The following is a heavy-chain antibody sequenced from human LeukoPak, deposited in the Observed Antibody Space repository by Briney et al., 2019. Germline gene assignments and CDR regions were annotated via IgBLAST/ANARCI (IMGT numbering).Heavy chain of an antibody. CDR1: GFTFDDYA. V-gene: IGHV3-9*01. CDR3: ARDFYYGSGTPVLYGMDV. J-gene: IGHJ6*02. Sequence: GGSLRLSCAASGFTFDDYAMHWVRQAPGKGLEWVSGISWNSGSIGYADSVKGRFTISRDNSKNTLYLQMNSLRAEDTAVYYCARDFYYGSGTPVLYGMDVWGQGSTVTVSS. D-gene: IGHD3-10*01. CDR2: ISWNSGSI.